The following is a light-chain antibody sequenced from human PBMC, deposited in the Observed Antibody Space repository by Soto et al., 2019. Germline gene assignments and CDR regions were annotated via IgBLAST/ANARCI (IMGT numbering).Light chain of an antibody. CDR2: GAS. V-gene: IGKV3-20*01. Sequence: EIVLTQSPGTLSLSPGERATLSCRASQSVSSNYLAWYQQKPGQAPRLLTYGASSRATGIPDRFSGSGSGTDFTLTIRRLEPEDLAVYYCQQYGSSYPWTFGQGTKVEIK. J-gene: IGKJ1*01. CDR3: QQYGSSYPWT. CDR1: QSVSSNY.